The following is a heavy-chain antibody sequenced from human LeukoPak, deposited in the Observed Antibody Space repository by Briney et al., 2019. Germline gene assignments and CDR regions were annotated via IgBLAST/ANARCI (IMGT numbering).Heavy chain of an antibody. CDR1: GGTFSSYA. V-gene: IGHV1-69*04. J-gene: IGHJ4*02. CDR2: IIPILGIA. D-gene: IGHD4-17*01. CDR3: ARGTTVTTMAFDY. Sequence: ASVKVSCKASGGTFSSYAISWVRQAPGQGLEWMGRIIPILGIANYVQKFQGRVTITADKSTSTAYMELSSLRSEDTAVYYCARGTTVTTMAFDYWGQGTLVTVSS.